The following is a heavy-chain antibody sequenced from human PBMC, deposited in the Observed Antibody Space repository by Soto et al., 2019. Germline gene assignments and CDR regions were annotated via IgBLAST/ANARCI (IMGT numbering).Heavy chain of an antibody. J-gene: IGHJ3*02. Sequence: SETLSLTCAVYGGSFSGYYWSWIRQPPGKGLEWIGEINHSGSTNYNPSLKSRVTISVDTSKNQFSLKLSSVTAADTAVYYCARYFSSPYTGTYGAFDIWGQGTMVTVSS. CDR2: INHSGST. CDR3: ARYFSSPYTGTYGAFDI. V-gene: IGHV4-34*01. CDR1: GGSFSGYY. D-gene: IGHD1-1*01.